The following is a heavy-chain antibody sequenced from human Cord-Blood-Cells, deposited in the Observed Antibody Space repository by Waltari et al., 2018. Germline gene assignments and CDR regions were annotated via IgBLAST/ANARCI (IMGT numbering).Heavy chain of an antibody. CDR3: ARGLLYISSSLWFDP. CDR1: GYTFTSYD. J-gene: IGHJ5*02. CDR2: MIPTRVNT. D-gene: IGHD6-6*01. V-gene: IGHV1-8*01. Sequence: QVQLVQSGAEVKKPGASVKVSCKASGYTFTSYDINWVRQATGQGLEWKVWMIPTRVNTGYAKKFRARALMTRNTSMSPAYRELCSLRSEHTALYYCARGLLYISSSLWFDPWGQGTLVTVSS.